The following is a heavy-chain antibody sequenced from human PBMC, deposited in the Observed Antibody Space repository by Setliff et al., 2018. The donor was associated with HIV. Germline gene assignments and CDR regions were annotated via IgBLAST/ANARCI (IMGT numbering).Heavy chain of an antibody. D-gene: IGHD6-13*01. CDR2: IYYSGRT. CDR3: ARGSHGTSWTDY. J-gene: IGHJ4*02. Sequence: KTSETLSLTCIVSHGSITSTSYYWGWVRQSPGRGLEWIGSIYYSGRTYYNPSLKSRLSMSVDTSRNQFSLDLTSVTAADTAVYFCARGSHGTSWTDYWGQGTLVTVSS. V-gene: IGHV4-39*07. CDR1: HGSITSTSYY.